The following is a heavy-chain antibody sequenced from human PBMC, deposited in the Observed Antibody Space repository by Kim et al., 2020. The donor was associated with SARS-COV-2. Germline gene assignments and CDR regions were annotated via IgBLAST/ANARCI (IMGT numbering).Heavy chain of an antibody. D-gene: IGHD3-16*01. V-gene: IGHV3-74*01. J-gene: IGHJ2*01. CDR3: ARSALGGFFDL. Sequence: KTYADSVKGRFTVSRDNARNTLYLQINSLVAEDTAVYYCARSALGGFFDLWGRGTLVAVSS. CDR2: K.